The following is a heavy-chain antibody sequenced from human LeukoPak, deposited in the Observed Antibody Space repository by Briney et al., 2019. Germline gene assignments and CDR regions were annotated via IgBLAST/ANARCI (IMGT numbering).Heavy chain of an antibody. D-gene: IGHD5-18*01. Sequence: GGSLRLSCAASGFTFSSYNMNWVRQAPGKGLEWISFITSTSRAIYYADSVKGRFTISRDNAKNSLYPQMNSLRAEDTAVYYCARVYSYGFDYWGQGTLVTVSS. CDR2: ITSTSRAI. CDR1: GFTFSSYN. CDR3: ARVYSYGFDY. V-gene: IGHV3-48*01. J-gene: IGHJ4*02.